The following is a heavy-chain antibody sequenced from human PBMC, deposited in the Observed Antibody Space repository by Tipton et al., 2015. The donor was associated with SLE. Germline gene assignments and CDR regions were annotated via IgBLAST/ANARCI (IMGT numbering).Heavy chain of an antibody. CDR3: AREKTTIFGVVTSPWFDP. CDR1: GFTFSSYA. J-gene: IGHJ5*02. Sequence: SLRLSCAASGFTFSSYAMHWVRQAPGKGPEWVAVISYDGSNKYYADSVKGRFTISRDNSKNTLYLQMNSLRAEDTAVYYCAREKTTIFGVVTSPWFDPWGQGTLVTVSS. D-gene: IGHD3-3*01. V-gene: IGHV3-30*04. CDR2: ISYDGSNK.